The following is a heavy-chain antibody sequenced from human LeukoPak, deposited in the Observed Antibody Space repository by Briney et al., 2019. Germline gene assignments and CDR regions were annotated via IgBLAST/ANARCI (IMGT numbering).Heavy chain of an antibody. J-gene: IGHJ4*02. CDR3: GRLNLPAVSGAFDF. CDR1: GGSLSTYY. CDR2: IHSTGTT. Sequence: SETLSLTCTVSGGSLSTYYWSWVRQPAGKGLEWIGRIHSTGTTHYNPSLRSRVTLSIDTSKNQFSLKLRSVTAADTAVYYCGRLNLPAVSGAFDFWGQGTLVTVSS. D-gene: IGHD2-2*01. V-gene: IGHV4-4*07.